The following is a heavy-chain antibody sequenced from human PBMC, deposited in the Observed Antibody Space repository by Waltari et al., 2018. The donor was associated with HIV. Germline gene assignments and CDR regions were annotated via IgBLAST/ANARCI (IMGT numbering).Heavy chain of an antibody. V-gene: IGHV3-30*04. D-gene: IGHD3-16*01. J-gene: IGHJ4*02. CDR1: GFTFSSYA. CDR3: ARDSGDRFGDYFDS. Sequence: QVQLVESGGGVVQPGRSLRLSCAASGFTFSSYALHWVRQAPDKGLEWVAVISYDGSHKYYADSVKGRFTISRDNSKNTLYLQMNSLRAEDTAMYYCARDSGDRFGDYFDSWGQGTLVTVSS. CDR2: ISYDGSHK.